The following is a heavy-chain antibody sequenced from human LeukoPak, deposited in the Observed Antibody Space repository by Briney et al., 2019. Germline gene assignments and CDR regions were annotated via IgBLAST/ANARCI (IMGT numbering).Heavy chain of an antibody. Sequence: PGGSLRLSCAASGFTFRNYAIHWVRQAPGKGLEWVSVIYSGGSTYYADSVKGRFTISRDNSKNTLYLQMNSLRAEDTAVYYCARDLRAPPPYGDFEGGAFDIWGQGTMVTVSS. V-gene: IGHV3-53*01. D-gene: IGHD4-17*01. CDR1: GFTFRNYA. J-gene: IGHJ3*02. CDR2: IYSGGST. CDR3: ARDLRAPPPYGDFEGGAFDI.